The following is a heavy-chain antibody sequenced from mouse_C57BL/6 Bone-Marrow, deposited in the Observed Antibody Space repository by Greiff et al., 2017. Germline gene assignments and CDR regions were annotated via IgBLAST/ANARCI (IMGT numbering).Heavy chain of an antibody. J-gene: IGHJ4*01. V-gene: IGHV5-6*01. CDR1: GFTFSSYG. CDR3: ARRDYPYAMDY. D-gene: IGHD2-4*01. CDR2: ISSGGSYT. Sequence: EVQLQQSGGDLVKPGGSLKLSCAASGFTFSSYGMSWVRQTPDKRLEWVATISSGGSYTYYPDSVKGRFTISRDNAKNTLYLQMSSLKSEDTAMYYCARRDYPYAMDYWGQGTSVTVSS.